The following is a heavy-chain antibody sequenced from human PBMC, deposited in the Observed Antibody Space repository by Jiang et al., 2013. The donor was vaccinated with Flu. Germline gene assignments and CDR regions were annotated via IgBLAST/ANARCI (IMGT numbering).Heavy chain of an antibody. CDR3: ARDQVEVGESYYDFWSGYYSKVYYGMDV. D-gene: IGHD3-3*01. J-gene: IGHJ6*02. CDR2: IWYDGSNK. CDR1: GFTFSSYG. Sequence: VQLVESGGGVVQPGRSLRLSCAASGFTFSSYGMHWVRQAPGKGLEWVAVIWYDGSNKYYADSVKGRFTISRDNSKNTLYLQMNSLRAEDTAVYYCARDQVEVGESYYDFWSGYYSKVYYGMDVWGQGTTVTVSS. V-gene: IGHV3-33*01.